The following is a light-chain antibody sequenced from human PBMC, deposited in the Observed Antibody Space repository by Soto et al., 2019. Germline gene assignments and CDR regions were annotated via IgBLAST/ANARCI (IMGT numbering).Light chain of an antibody. V-gene: IGLV2-11*01. J-gene: IGLJ1*01. CDR1: SSDVGSYDY. CDR2: DVS. Sequence: QSALTQPRSVSGSPGQSVTISCTGTSSDVGSYDYVSWYQQHPGKAPKLMIYDVSKRPSGVPDRFSGSKSGNTASLTISGLQAEDETDYYCCSYAGSYTYVFGTGTK. CDR3: CSYAGSYTYV.